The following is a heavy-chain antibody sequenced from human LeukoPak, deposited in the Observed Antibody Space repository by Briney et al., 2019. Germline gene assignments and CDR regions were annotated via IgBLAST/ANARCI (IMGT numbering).Heavy chain of an antibody. V-gene: IGHV4-4*07. D-gene: IGHD6-13*01. CDR2: IYTSGST. CDR1: GGSISSYY. CDR3: ARDPSSSSWYWFDP. Sequence: SETLSLTCTVSGGSISSYYWSWIRQPAGKGLEWIGRIYTSGSTNYNPSLKSRVTMSVDTSKNQFSLTLSSVTAADTAVYYCARDPSSSSWYWFDPWGPGTLVTVSS. J-gene: IGHJ5*02.